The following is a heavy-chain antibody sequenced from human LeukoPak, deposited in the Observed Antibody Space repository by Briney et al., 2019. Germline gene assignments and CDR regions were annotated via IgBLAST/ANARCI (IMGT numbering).Heavy chain of an antibody. CDR3: ARERLLGYCSSTSCYQSSYYYYMDV. Sequence: GGSLRLSCAASGFTFSSYWMSWVRQAPGKGREWVANIKQDGSEKYYVDSVKGRFTISRDNAKNSLYLQMNSLRAEDTAVYYCARERLLGYCSSTSCYQSSYYYYMDVWGKGTTVTVSS. D-gene: IGHD2-2*01. V-gene: IGHV3-7*01. CDR2: IKQDGSEK. J-gene: IGHJ6*03. CDR1: GFTFSSYW.